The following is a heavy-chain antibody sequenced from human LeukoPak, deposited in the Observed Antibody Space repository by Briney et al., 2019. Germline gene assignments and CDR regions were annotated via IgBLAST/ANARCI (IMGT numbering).Heavy chain of an antibody. D-gene: IGHD4-17*01. CDR3: ANPPNDYGDPGGAFDI. Sequence: GGSLRLSCAASGFTFSSYAMSWVRQAPGKGLEWVSAISGSGGSTYYADSVKGRFTISRDNSKNTLYLQMNSLRAEDTAVYYCANPPNDYGDPGGAFDIWGQGTMVTVSS. J-gene: IGHJ3*02. CDR1: GFTFSSYA. V-gene: IGHV3-23*01. CDR2: ISGSGGST.